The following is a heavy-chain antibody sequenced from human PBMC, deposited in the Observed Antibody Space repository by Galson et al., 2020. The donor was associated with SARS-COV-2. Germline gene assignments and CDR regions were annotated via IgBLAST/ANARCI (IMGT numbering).Heavy chain of an antibody. V-gene: IGHV3-48*04. Sequence: GESLKISCVASGFTFSSYSMSWVRQAPGKGLEWVSYIGVSSSTIYYADSVKGRFSISRDNAKNSLYLQMNSLRAEDTAVYYCARDELYSSSPSAFDYWGQGTLVTVSS. CDR3: ARDELYSSSPSAFDY. D-gene: IGHD6-6*01. J-gene: IGHJ4*02. CDR1: GFTFSSYS. CDR2: IGVSSSTI.